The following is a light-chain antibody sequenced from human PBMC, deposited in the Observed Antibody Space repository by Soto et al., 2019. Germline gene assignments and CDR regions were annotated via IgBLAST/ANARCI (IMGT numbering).Light chain of an antibody. CDR1: SSNIGAGYD. Sequence: QSALTQPPSVSGAPGQRVTISCTGSSSNIGAGYDVHWYQQLPGTAPKLLIYGNSNRPSGVPDRFSGSKSGTSASLAITGLQAEDEADYYCQSYDSSLSGWVFCGGTKLTVL. V-gene: IGLV1-40*01. CDR2: GNS. J-gene: IGLJ3*02. CDR3: QSYDSSLSGWV.